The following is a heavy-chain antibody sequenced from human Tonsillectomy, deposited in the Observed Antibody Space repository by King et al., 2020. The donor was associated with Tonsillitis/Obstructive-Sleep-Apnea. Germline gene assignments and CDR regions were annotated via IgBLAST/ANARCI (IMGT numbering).Heavy chain of an antibody. V-gene: IGHV1-69*01. CDR3: ARVGPRGYCSSTSCYHFDY. J-gene: IGHJ4*02. Sequence: HVQLVESGAEVKKPGSSVKVSCTASGGTFSSYAISWVRQAPGHGLEWMGGIIPIFGTANYAQKFQGRVTITADESTSTAYMELSSLRSEDTAVYYCARVGPRGYCSSTSCYHFDYWGQGTLVTVSS. CDR1: GGTFSSYA. D-gene: IGHD2-2*01. CDR2: IIPIFGTA.